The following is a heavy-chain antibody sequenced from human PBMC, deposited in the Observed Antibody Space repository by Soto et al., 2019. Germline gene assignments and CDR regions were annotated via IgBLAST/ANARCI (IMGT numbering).Heavy chain of an antibody. CDR3: ARAVTSPYYYYGLDV. V-gene: IGHV1-18*01. CDR2: ISTYNANT. CDR1: GYTFTSYG. J-gene: IGHJ6*02. D-gene: IGHD2-2*01. Sequence: GASVKVSCKASGYTFTSYGISWVRQAPGQGLEWVGWISTYNANTNYPPKLQGRVTMTTDTSTSTGYMELRSLRSDDTAVYYCARAVTSPYYYYGLDVWGQGTTVTVSS.